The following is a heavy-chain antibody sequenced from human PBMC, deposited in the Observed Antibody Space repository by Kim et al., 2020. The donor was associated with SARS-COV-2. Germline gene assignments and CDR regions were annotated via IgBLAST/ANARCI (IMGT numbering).Heavy chain of an antibody. V-gene: IGHV3-11*01. J-gene: IGHJ5*02. CDR3: ARRVLRFLNNWFDP. Sequence: YAESVQGPIASSRANAKNSLYLQMNSLRAEDTAVYYCARRVLRFLNNWFDPWGQGTLVTVSS. D-gene: IGHD3-3*01.